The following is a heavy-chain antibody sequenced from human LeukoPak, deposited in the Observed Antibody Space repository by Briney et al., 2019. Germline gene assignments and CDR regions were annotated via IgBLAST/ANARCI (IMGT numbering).Heavy chain of an antibody. J-gene: IGHJ3*02. V-gene: IGHV5-51*01. CDR3: ARRGSRELLRGAFDI. CDR2: IYPGDSDT. D-gene: IGHD1-26*01. CDR1: GYSFTSYW. Sequence: GESLKISCKGSGYSFTSYWIGWVRQMPGKGLEWMWIIYPGDSDTRYSPSFQGQVTISAVKSISTAYLQWSSLKASDTAMYYCARRGSRELLRGAFDIWGQGTMVTVSS.